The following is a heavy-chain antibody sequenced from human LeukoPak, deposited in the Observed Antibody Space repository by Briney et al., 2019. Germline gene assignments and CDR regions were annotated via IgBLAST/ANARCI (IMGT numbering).Heavy chain of an antibody. D-gene: IGHD5-18*01. CDR2: INAGNGNT. J-gene: IGHJ5*02. CDR1: GGTFSSYA. Sequence: ASVKVSCKASGGTFSSYAISWVRQAPGQRLEWMGWINAGNGNTKYSQKFQGRVTITADESTSTAYMELSSLRSEDTAVYYCARTSLDTAMVFWFDPWGQGTLVTVSS. CDR3: ARTSLDTAMVFWFDP. V-gene: IGHV1-69*13.